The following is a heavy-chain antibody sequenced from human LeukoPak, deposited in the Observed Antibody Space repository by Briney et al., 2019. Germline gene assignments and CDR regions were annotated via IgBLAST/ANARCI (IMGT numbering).Heavy chain of an antibody. CDR3: ASRGLEPTYYYGSGDAFDI. CDR1: GFTVSSNY. Sequence: GGSLRLSCAASGFTVSSNYMSWVRQAPGKGLEWVSVIYSGGSTYYADSVKGRFTISRDNSKNTLYLQMNSLRAEDTAVYYCASRGLEPTYYYGSGDAFDIWGQGTMVTVSS. V-gene: IGHV3-53*01. CDR2: IYSGGST. J-gene: IGHJ3*02. D-gene: IGHD3-10*01.